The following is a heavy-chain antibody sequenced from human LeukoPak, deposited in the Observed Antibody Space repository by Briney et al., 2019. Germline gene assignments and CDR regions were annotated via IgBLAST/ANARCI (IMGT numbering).Heavy chain of an antibody. CDR1: GYTFTSYG. Sequence: ASVKVSCKASGYTFTSYGISWVRQAPGQGLEWMGWISAYNGNTNYAQKLQGRVTMTTDTSTSTAYMELRSLRSDDTAVYYCARAPSYYYGSSGPRGAFDIWGQGTMVTVSS. J-gene: IGHJ3*02. CDR2: ISAYNGNT. V-gene: IGHV1-18*01. D-gene: IGHD3-22*01. CDR3: ARAPSYYYGSSGPRGAFDI.